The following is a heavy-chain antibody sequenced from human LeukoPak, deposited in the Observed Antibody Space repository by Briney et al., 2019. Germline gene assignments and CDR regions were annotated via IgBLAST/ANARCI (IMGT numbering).Heavy chain of an antibody. D-gene: IGHD4-17*01. J-gene: IGHJ6*02. CDR2: ISYDGSNK. CDR1: GFTFSSYA. CDR3: AREDYAPYYYYYGMDV. V-gene: IGHV3-30-3*01. Sequence: GRSLRLSCAASGFTFSSYAMHWVRQAPGKGLEWVAVISYDGSNKYYADPVKGRFTISRDNSKNTLYLQMNSLRAEDTAVYYCAREDYAPYYYYYGMDVWGQGTTVTVSS.